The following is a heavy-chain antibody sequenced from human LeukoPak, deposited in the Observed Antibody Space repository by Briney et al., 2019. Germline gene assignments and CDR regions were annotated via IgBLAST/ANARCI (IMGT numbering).Heavy chain of an antibody. V-gene: IGHV3-74*01. CDR1: GFTFSTHW. J-gene: IGHJ3*02. CDR2: INPEETTT. D-gene: IGHD4-17*01. CDR3: ARVLTVTTRDDAFDI. Sequence: GGSQRLSCAASGFTFSTHWMHWVRQAPGKGLVWVSRINPEETTTSYADSVKGRFTISRDNTKNTLYLHMNSLRAEDTAMYYCARVLTVTTRDDAFDIWGQGTMVTVSS.